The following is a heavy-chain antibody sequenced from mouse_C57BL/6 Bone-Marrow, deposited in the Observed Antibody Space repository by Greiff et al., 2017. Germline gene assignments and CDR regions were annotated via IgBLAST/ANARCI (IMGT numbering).Heavy chain of an antibody. CDR3: ARGAY. V-gene: IGHV1-85*01. Sequence: QVQLQQSGPELVKPGASVKLSCKASGYTFTSYDINWVKQRPGQGLEWIGWIYPRDGRTKYNEKFKGKATLTVDTSSSTAYMELHSLTSEDSAVYFCARGAYWGQGTLVTVSA. J-gene: IGHJ3*01. CDR1: GYTFTSYD. CDR2: IYPRDGRT.